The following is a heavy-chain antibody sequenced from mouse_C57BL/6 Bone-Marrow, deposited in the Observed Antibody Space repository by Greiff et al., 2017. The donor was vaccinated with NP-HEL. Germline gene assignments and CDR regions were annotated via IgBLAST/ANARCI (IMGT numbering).Heavy chain of an antibody. CDR2: IDPEDGDT. V-gene: IGHV14-1*01. CDR1: GFNIKDYY. D-gene: IGHD1-1*01. Sequence: DVKLQESGAELVRPGASVKLSCTASGFNIKDYYMHWVKQRPEQGLEWIGRIDPEDGDTEYAPKFQGKATMTADTSSNTAYLQLSSLTSEDTAVYYCTTDYYGSSYYYYAMDYWGQGTSVTVSS. J-gene: IGHJ4*01. CDR3: TTDYYGSSYYYYAMDY.